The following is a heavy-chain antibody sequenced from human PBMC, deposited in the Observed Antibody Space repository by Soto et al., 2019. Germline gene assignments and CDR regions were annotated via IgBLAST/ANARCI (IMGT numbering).Heavy chain of an antibody. Sequence: QVQLQQWGAGLLKPSETLSLTCAVYGGSFSGYYWSWIRQPPGKGLEWIGEISHSGSTNYNPSLKSRVTISVDTSKNQFSLKLSSVTAADTAVYYCARGRFSSSWTLDYWGQGTLVTVSS. D-gene: IGHD6-13*01. CDR2: ISHSGST. CDR1: GGSFSGYY. CDR3: ARGRFSSSWTLDY. J-gene: IGHJ4*02. V-gene: IGHV4-34*01.